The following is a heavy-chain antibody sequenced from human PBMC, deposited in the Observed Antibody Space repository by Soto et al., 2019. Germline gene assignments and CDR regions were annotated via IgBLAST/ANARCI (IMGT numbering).Heavy chain of an antibody. CDR3: ARDGGPDYGDY. J-gene: IGHJ4*02. Sequence: PGGSLRLSCAASGFTFSSYALHWVRQAPGRGLEWVAVLSHDGNSEYYADSVKGRFTISRDNSRNTLYLQMNSLRDEDTAVYYCARDGGPDYGDYWGQGTLVTVSS. CDR2: LSHDGNSE. V-gene: IGHV3-30-3*01. D-gene: IGHD3-10*01. CDR1: GFTFSSYA.